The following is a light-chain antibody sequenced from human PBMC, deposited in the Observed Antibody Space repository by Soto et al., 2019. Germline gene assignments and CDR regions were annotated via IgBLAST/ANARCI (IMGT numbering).Light chain of an antibody. CDR3: QQYNGNSRT. J-gene: IGKJ1*01. Sequence: DIQMTQSPSTLSASVGDRVTITCRASQSISSWLAWYQQKPGIAPKLLIYEASTLNSGVPSRFSGSGSGTEITLTISSLQPDDFATYYCQQYNGNSRTFGQGTKVEIK. CDR1: QSISSW. V-gene: IGKV1-5*03. CDR2: EAS.